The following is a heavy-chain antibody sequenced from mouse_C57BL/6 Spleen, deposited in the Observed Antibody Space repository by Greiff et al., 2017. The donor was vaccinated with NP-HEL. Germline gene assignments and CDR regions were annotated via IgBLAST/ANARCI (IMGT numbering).Heavy chain of an antibody. CDR2: IDPETGGT. V-gene: IGHV1-15*01. J-gene: IGHJ2*01. D-gene: IGHD1-1*01. CDR1: GYTFTDYE. Sequence: LVESGAELVRPGASVTLSCKASGYTFTDYEMHWVKQTPVHGLEWIGAIDPETGGTAYNQKFKGKAILTADKSSSTAYMELRSLTSEDSAVYYCTRGTTVVAHFDYWGQGTTLTVSS. CDR3: TRGTTVVAHFDY.